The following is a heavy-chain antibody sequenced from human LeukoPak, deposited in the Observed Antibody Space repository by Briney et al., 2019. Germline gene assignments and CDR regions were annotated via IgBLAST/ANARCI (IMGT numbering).Heavy chain of an antibody. CDR1: GYTFTGSY. D-gene: IGHD3-16*01. CDR2: IDPNSGGT. J-gene: IGHJ3*02. Sequence: ASVKVSCKASGYTFTGSYMHWVRQAPGQGLEWMGWIDPNSGGTNYAQKFQGRVTMTRDTSISTAYMELSRLRSDDTAVYYCARAARGGMTDAFDIWGQGTMVTVSS. CDR3: ARAARGGMTDAFDI. V-gene: IGHV1-2*02.